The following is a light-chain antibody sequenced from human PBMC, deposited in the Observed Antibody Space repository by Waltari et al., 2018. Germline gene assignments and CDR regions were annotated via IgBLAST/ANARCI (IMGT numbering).Light chain of an antibody. Sequence: DIVMTQSPDSLAVSLGERATINCNSRQSVSYTASNKHYLAWYQQKPGQPPKLIIYWASHRESGVPDRFSGSGSGTDFTLTISRLQAEDVAVYYCQQYYTTPLTCGGGTKVEI. CDR3: QQYYTTPLT. CDR1: QSVSYTASNKHY. J-gene: IGKJ4*01. V-gene: IGKV4-1*01. CDR2: WAS.